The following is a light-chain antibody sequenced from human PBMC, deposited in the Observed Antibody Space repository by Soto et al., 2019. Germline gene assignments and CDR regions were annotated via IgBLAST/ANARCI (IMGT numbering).Light chain of an antibody. Sequence: DIQMTQSPSSLSASVGDRVTITCRASQGISTYLNWYQQKPGKAPKLLIYAASSLQSGVPSRFSDSGSETDFTLTISSLQPEDFATYSCQHSTTWTFGQGTKVEIK. CDR1: QGISTY. J-gene: IGKJ1*01. V-gene: IGKV1-39*01. CDR3: QHSTTWT. CDR2: AAS.